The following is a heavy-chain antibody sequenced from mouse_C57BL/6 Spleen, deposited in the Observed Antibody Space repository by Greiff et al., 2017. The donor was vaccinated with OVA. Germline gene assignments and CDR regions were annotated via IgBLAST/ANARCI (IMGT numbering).Heavy chain of an antibody. D-gene: IGHD2-5*01. V-gene: IGHV1-59*01. J-gene: IGHJ3*01. Sequence: VQLQQPGAELVRPGTSVKLSCKASGYTFTSYWMHWVKQRPGQGLEWIGVIDPSDSYTNYNQKFKGKATLTVDTSSSTAYMQLSSLTSEDSAFYYCARSDSNYAWFAYWGQGTLVTVSA. CDR2: IDPSDSYT. CDR3: ARSDSNYAWFAY. CDR1: GYTFTSYW.